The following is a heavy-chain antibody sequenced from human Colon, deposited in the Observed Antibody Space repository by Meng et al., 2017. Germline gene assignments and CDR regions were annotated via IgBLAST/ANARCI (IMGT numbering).Heavy chain of an antibody. D-gene: IGHD3-9*01. Sequence: QQGGGGLLKPSETLSLTVAVSGGSFSGFYWSWIRQPPGKGLEWIGEIDHFGISNYNSSLKGRLTMSVDTSKKQISLTLTSVTAADTAVYYCARGVDWAKSGNFWGQGTLVTVSS. J-gene: IGHJ4*02. CDR3: ARGVDWAKSGNF. CDR1: GGSFSGFY. CDR2: IDHFGIS. V-gene: IGHV4-34*02.